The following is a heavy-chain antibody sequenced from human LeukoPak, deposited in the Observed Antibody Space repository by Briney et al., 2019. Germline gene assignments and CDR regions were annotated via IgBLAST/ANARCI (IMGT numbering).Heavy chain of an antibody. V-gene: IGHV3-21*01. D-gene: IGHD3-9*01. Sequence: GGSLRLSCAASGFTFSSYSMNWVRQAPGKGLEWVSSISSSSSYIYYADSVKGRFTISRDNAKNSLYLQMNSLRAEDTAVYYCARVNYDILTGYYSLDYYYYMDVWGKGTTVTVSS. CDR2: ISSSSSYI. CDR3: ARVNYDILTGYYSLDYYYYMDV. J-gene: IGHJ6*03. CDR1: GFTFSSYS.